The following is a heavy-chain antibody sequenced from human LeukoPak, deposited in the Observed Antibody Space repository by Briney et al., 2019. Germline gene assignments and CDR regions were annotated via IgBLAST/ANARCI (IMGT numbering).Heavy chain of an antibody. CDR1: GFTFGDYA. D-gene: IGHD1-26*01. CDR3: ARDLVGANAFDI. Sequence: GGSLRLSCTGSGFTFGDYAMTWVRQAPGKGLEWVGRTRNKANSYTTEYAASVKGRFTISRDDSKNSLYLQMNSLKTEDTAVYYCARDLVGANAFDIWGQGTMVTVSS. J-gene: IGHJ3*02. V-gene: IGHV3-72*01. CDR2: TRNKANSYTT.